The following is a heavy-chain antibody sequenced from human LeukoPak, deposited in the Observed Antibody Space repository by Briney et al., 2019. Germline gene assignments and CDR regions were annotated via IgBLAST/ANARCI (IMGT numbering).Heavy chain of an antibody. V-gene: IGHV3-53*01. CDR3: GRDLIGTAASWDC. CDR1: GFTVNNNY. Sequence: QPGGSLRLSCVASGFTVNNNYMNWVRQGPGKGLEWVSVISSGGSTYCADSVTGRFTISRDNSKNTLYLQMNSLRVEDTAVYYCGRDLIGTAASWDCWGQGTLVTVSS. J-gene: IGHJ4*02. CDR2: ISSGGST. D-gene: IGHD6-25*01.